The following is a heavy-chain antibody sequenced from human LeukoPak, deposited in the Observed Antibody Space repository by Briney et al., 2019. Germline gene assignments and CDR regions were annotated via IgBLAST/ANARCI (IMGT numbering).Heavy chain of an antibody. J-gene: IGHJ4*02. CDR2: INHSGST. D-gene: IGHD2-15*01. Sequence: SETLSLTCAVYSGSFSGYYWSWIRQPPGKGLEWIGEINHSGSTNYNPSLKSRVTISVDTSKNQFSLKLSSVTAADTAVYYCARVFCSGGSCYFIDYWGQGTLVTVSS. CDR1: SGSFSGYY. V-gene: IGHV4-34*01. CDR3: ARVFCSGGSCYFIDY.